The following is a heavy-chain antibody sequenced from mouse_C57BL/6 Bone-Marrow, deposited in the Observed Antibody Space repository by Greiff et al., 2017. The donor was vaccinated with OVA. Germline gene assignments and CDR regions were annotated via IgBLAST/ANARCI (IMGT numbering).Heavy chain of an antibody. CDR2: IYPGSGST. J-gene: IGHJ1*03. CDR1: GYTFTSYW. D-gene: IGHD1-1*01. Sequence: QVQLQQSGAELVKPGASVKMSCKASGYTFTSYWITWVKQRPGQGLEWIGDIYPGSGSTNYNEKFKSKATLTVDPSSSTAYMQLSSLTSEDSAVYYCARWNYYGSSNWYFDVWGTGTTVTVSS. CDR3: ARWNYYGSSNWYFDV. V-gene: IGHV1-55*01.